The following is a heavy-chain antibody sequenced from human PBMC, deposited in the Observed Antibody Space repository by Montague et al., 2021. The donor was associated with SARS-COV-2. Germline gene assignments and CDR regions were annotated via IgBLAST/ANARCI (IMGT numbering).Heavy chain of an antibody. Sequence: SETLSLTCAVPGGSISSYYWSWIRQPPGKGLEWIGYIYYSGSTNYNPSLKSRVTISLDTSKNQFSLKLNSVTAADTAVYYCARGNYGPDAFDIWGQGTMVTVSS. CDR2: IYYSGST. D-gene: IGHD3-10*01. CDR3: ARGNYGPDAFDI. J-gene: IGHJ3*02. V-gene: IGHV4-59*01. CDR1: GGSISSYY.